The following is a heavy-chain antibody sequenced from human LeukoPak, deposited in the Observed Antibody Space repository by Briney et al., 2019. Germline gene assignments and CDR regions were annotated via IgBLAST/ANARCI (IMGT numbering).Heavy chain of an antibody. Sequence: GGSLRLSCAASGFTFSSYNMNWVRQAPGKGLECVSYISSSSSTIYYADSVKSRFTISRDNAKNTLYLQMNSLRADDTAVYYCAKDRWGGDGDVGDMDVCGQGTTVTVSS. CDR3: AKDRWGGDGDVGDMDV. D-gene: IGHD4-17*01. CDR2: ISSSSSTI. CDR1: GFTFSSYN. V-gene: IGHV3-48*01. J-gene: IGHJ6*02.